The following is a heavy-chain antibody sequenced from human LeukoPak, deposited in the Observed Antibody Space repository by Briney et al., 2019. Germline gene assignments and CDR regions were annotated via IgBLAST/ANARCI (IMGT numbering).Heavy chain of an antibody. CDR1: GFTFSNAW. CDR3: TTAGGAAMIAPFFDY. D-gene: IGHD5-18*01. Sequence: GGSLRLSCAASGFTFSNAWMSWVRQAPGKGLEWLGRIKSKSDGGRTDYAAPVKGRFTISRDDSKNTPYLQMNSLKIEDTAVYYCTTAGGAAMIAPFFDYWGQGTLVTVSS. V-gene: IGHV3-15*01. J-gene: IGHJ4*02. CDR2: IKSKSDGGRT.